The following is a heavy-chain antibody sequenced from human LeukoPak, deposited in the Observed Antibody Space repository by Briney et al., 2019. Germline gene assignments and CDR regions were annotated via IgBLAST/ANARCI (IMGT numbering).Heavy chain of an antibody. D-gene: IGHD1-26*01. CDR2: INPSGGST. J-gene: IGHJ3*02. V-gene: IGHV1-46*04. CDR3: ARDAGSGSYSGPLLPRGAFDI. CDR1: GYTFTSYY. Sequence: ASVKVSCKASGYTFTSYYMHWVRQAPGQGLEWMGIINPSGGSTSYAQKLQGRVTMTRDMSTSTVYMELSSLRSEDTAVYYCARDAGSGSYSGPLLPRGAFDIWGQGTMVTVSS.